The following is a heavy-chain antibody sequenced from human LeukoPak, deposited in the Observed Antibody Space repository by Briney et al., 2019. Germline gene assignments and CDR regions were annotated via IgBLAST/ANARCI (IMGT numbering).Heavy chain of an antibody. J-gene: IGHJ4*02. V-gene: IGHV3-7*01. D-gene: IGHD6-13*01. Sequence: GGTLRLTCAASGFTFSNYWRSWVRQAPGKGLEWMANIKEDGSEKYYVDSVKGRFTISRDNARNSLYLQMNSLRAEDTAVYYCASGRQLGYWGQGTLVTVSS. CDR2: IKEDGSEK. CDR3: ASGRQLGY. CDR1: GFTFSNYW.